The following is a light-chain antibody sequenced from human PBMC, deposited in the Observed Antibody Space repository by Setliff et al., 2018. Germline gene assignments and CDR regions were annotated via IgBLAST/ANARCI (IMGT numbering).Light chain of an antibody. V-gene: IGLV2-14*01. J-gene: IGLJ2*01. CDR3: ASYITVSAHME. CDR1: SSGGYNY. CDR2: DVT. Sequence: QSALAQPASVSGSPGQSIAISCTATSSGGYNYVSWYQQRPGKAPKLLIYDVTKRPSGVSDRFSGSKSGNTASLTISGLQAEDEADYYCASYITVSAHMEFGGGTKVTVL.